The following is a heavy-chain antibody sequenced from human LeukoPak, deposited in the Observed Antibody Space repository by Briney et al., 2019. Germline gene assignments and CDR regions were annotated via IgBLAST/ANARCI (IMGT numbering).Heavy chain of an antibody. CDR2: IYYSGST. J-gene: IGHJ4*02. CDR1: GGSISSGGYS. CDR3: ARDLAYYDSSAYYPS. V-gene: IGHV4-31*03. Sequence: PSQTLSLTCTVSGGSISSGGYSWSWIRQHPGKGLEWIGYIYYSGSTYYNPSLKSRVTISVDTSKNQFSLKLSSVTAADTAVYYCARDLAYYDSSAYYPSWGQGTLVTVSS. D-gene: IGHD3-22*01.